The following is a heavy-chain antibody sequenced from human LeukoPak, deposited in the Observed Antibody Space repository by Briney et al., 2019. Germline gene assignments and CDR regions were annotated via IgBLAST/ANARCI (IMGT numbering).Heavy chain of an antibody. D-gene: IGHD3-10*02. CDR1: GFTFSRYG. CDR3: AELGITMIGGV. V-gene: IGHV3-48*04. Sequence: GGSLRLSCAASGFTFSRYGMNWVRQAPGKGLEWVSHITTSSSTIYYADSVKGRFTISRDNAKNSLYLQMNSLRAEDTAVYYCAELGITMIGGVWGKGTTVTISS. CDR2: ITTSSSTI. J-gene: IGHJ6*04.